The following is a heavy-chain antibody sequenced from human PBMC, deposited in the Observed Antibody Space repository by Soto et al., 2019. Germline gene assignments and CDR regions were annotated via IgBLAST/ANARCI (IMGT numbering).Heavy chain of an antibody. CDR3: ARDSEGGYCSGGSCFSGLAY. Sequence: SETLSLTCTVSGGSINSSRYYWAWLRQPPGKGLEWIGSIFYSGSTYYNPSLKSRVTISVDTSKNQFSLKLSSVTAADTAVFYCARDSEGGYCSGGSCFSGLAYWGQGSLVTVSS. CDR1: GGSINSSRYY. J-gene: IGHJ4*02. V-gene: IGHV4-39*01. D-gene: IGHD2-15*01. CDR2: IFYSGST.